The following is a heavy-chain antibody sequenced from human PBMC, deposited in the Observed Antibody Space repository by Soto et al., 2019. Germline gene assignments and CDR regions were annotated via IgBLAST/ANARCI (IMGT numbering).Heavy chain of an antibody. J-gene: IGHJ4*02. CDR3: VKVWARAVRVPRFYFDS. Sequence: GGSLRLSCAASGFTFSNSWMHWVRQVSGKGLEWVSRINADGTSTSYADSVKGRFTISRDNAKNTLYLHVNSLRAEDTAVYYCVKVWARAVRVPRFYFDSWGQGALVTVSS. CDR1: GFTFSNSW. CDR2: INADGTST. D-gene: IGHD2-2*01. V-gene: IGHV3-74*01.